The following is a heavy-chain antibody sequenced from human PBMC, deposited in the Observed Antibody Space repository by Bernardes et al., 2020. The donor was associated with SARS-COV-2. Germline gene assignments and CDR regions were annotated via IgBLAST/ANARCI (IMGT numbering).Heavy chain of an antibody. V-gene: IGHV1-2*02. J-gene: IGHJ3*02. CDR2: INSNSGGT. CDR3: ARGYSSGWFSDAFDI. D-gene: IGHD6-19*01. Sequence: ASVQVSCKASGYTFTGYYMHWVRQAPGQGLEWMGWINSNSGGTNYAQKLQGRVTMTRDTSLSTAYMELSRLRSDDTAVYYCARGYSSGWFSDAFDIWGQETMVTVSS. CDR1: GYTFTGYY.